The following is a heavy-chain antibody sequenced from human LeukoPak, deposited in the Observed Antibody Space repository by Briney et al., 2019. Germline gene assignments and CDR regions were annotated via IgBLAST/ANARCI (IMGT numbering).Heavy chain of an antibody. CDR1: GGSISSYY. J-gene: IGHJ4*02. V-gene: IGHV4-59*01. CDR3: ARSSRGLALEFDY. Sequence: SGTLSLTCTVSGGSISSYYWSWIRQPPGKGLEWIGYIYYSGSTNYNPSLKSRVTISVDTSKNQFSLKLSSVTAADTAVYYCARSSRGLALEFDYWGQGTLVTVSS. D-gene: IGHD1-1*01. CDR2: IYYSGST.